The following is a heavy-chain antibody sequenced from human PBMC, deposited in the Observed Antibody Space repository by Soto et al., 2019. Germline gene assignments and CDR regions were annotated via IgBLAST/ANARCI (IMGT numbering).Heavy chain of an antibody. V-gene: IGHV3-33*01. CDR1: GFTFSSYS. D-gene: IGHD2-15*01. J-gene: IGHJ6*02. Sequence: QVQLVESGGGVVQPGRSLRLSCAASGFTFSSYSMHWVRQAPGKGLEWVAVIWYDGSNKYYADSVKGRFTISRDNSKNTLYLQMNSLRAEDTAMYYCARSGVVAYYYGMDVWGQGTTVTVSS. CDR3: ARSGVVAYYYGMDV. CDR2: IWYDGSNK.